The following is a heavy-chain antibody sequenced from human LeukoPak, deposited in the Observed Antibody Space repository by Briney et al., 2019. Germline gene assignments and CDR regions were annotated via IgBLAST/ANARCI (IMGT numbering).Heavy chain of an antibody. Sequence: ASVKVSCKASGYTFSSYYMHWVRQAPGQGLEWMGIINPSGGSTNYAQQFQGRVTMTRDTSTSTVYMELGSLRSDETAVYYCARALGIVATIDYWGQGTLVTVSS. CDR2: INPSGGST. CDR3: ARALGIVATIDY. J-gene: IGHJ4*02. D-gene: IGHD5-12*01. V-gene: IGHV1-46*01. CDR1: GYTFSSYY.